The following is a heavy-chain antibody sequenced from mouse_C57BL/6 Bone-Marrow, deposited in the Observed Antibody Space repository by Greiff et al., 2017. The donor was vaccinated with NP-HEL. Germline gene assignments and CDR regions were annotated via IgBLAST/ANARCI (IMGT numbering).Heavy chain of an antibody. J-gene: IGHJ4*01. Sequence: EVQLQQSGAELVRPGASVKLSCTVSGFNIKDDYMHWVKPRPEQGLEWIGWIDPENGDTESASKSPGKATITADQSSTTSYLPLSSLTSEDTAVYYWTTGGSSPYAMDYWGQGTSVTVSS. CDR2: IDPENGDT. CDR3: TTGGSSPYAMDY. D-gene: IGHD1-1*01. V-gene: IGHV14-4*01. CDR1: GFNIKDDY.